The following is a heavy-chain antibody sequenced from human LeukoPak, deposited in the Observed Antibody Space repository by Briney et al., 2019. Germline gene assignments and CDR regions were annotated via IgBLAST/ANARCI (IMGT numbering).Heavy chain of an antibody. CDR3: ASMNFEMAPIPGAFDI. CDR1: GGSISSGSYY. J-gene: IGHJ3*02. D-gene: IGHD5-24*01. CDR2: IYTSGST. V-gene: IGHV4-61*02. Sequence: KPSETLSLTCTVSGGSISSGSYYWRWIRQPAGKGLEWIVRIYTSGSTNYHPSLKSRVTISVDTSKNQFSLKLSSVTTADTAVYYCASMNFEMAPIPGAFDIGGQGTMATVS.